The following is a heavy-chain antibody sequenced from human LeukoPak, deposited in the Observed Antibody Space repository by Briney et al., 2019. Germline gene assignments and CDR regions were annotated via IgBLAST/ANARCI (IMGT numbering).Heavy chain of an antibody. CDR3: AKMGHTSGWADQDYYHYHYMDA. CDR2: THISGST. Sequence: PSETLSLTCTVSGGSVRSYYWTWIRQPPGKGLEWIGYTHISGSTNYNPSLTSRSTVSVDTSKNQFSLRLSSVTAADTAVYYCAKMGHTSGWADQDYYHYHYMDAWRKGTTVTVSS. J-gene: IGHJ6*03. V-gene: IGHV4-4*09. D-gene: IGHD6-19*01. CDR1: GGSVRSYY.